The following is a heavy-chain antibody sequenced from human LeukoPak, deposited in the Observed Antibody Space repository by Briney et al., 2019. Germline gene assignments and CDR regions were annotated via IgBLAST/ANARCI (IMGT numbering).Heavy chain of an antibody. J-gene: IGHJ1*01. V-gene: IGHV3-53*01. D-gene: IGHD2-21*02. CDR3: ARTDETAPAEDFQH. Sequence: GGSLRLPCAASGFSVSSNYMSWVRQAPGKGLEWVSVIYSGGSTYYADSVKGRFTISRDNSKNTLYLQLKSLRAEDTAVYYCARTDETAPAEDFQHWGQGTLVTVSS. CDR2: IYSGGST. CDR1: GFSVSSNY.